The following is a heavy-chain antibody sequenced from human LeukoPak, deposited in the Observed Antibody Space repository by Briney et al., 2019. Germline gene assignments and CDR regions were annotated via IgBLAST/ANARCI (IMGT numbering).Heavy chain of an antibody. Sequence: PSPTLSLPRAVYGGSFSGYYWSWIRQPPGKGLEWIGELNHSGSSNYNPALKSRVTISVDTSSNQFSLKLSYVTAADTAVYYCAKDTAMARDHWFDPWGQGTLVTVSS. J-gene: IGHJ5*02. CDR2: LNHSGSS. CDR1: GGSFSGYY. V-gene: IGHV4-34*01. D-gene: IGHD5-18*01. CDR3: AKDTAMARDHWFDP.